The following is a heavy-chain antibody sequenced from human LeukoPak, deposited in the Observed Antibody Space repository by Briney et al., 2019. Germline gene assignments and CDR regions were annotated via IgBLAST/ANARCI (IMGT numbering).Heavy chain of an antibody. CDR3: AREVEEGYNAFDI. CDR1: GFPLSSYA. CDR2: ISKDGSST. Sequence: GGSLRLSCAASGFPLSSYAMHWVRQAPGEGLVWFTRISKDGSSTTYADSVKGRFTSSRDNAQNTLYLQKNSLRAEDTAVYYCAREVEEGYNAFDIWGQGTMVNVSS. V-gene: IGHV3-74*01. D-gene: IGHD3-16*02. J-gene: IGHJ3*02.